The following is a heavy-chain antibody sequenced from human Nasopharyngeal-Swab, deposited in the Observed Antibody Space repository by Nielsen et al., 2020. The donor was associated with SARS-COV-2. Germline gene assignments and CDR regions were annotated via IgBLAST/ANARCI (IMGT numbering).Heavy chain of an antibody. J-gene: IGHJ3*02. CDR3: ARDRIVGARGHDAFDI. CDR2: IYYSGST. D-gene: IGHD1-26*01. Sequence: WIRQSPGKGLEWIGYIYYSGSTNYNPSLKSRVTISVDTSKNQFSLKLSSVTAEDTAVYYCARDRIVGARGHDAFDIWGQGTMVTVSS. V-gene: IGHV4-59*12.